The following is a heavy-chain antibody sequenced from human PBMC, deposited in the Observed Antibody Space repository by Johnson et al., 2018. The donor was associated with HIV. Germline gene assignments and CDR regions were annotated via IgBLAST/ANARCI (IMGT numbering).Heavy chain of an antibody. CDR2: INSDGSST. CDR1: GFTFSSYW. D-gene: IGHD3-10*01. Sequence: VQLVESGGGLVQPGGSLRLSCAASGFTFSSYWMHWVRQAPGKGLVWVSRINSDGSSTSYADSVKGRFTISRDNAKNTLYLQMNSLRAEDTAVYYCARARGGLATADAFDIWGQGTMVTVSS. J-gene: IGHJ3*02. V-gene: IGHV3-74*02. CDR3: ARARGGLATADAFDI.